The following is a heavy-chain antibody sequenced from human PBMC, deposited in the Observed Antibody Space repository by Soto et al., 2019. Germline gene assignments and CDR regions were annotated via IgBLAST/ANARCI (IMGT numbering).Heavy chain of an antibody. CDR2: INHSGST. D-gene: IGHD3-9*01. CDR1: GGSFSGYY. V-gene: IGHV4-34*01. J-gene: IGHJ6*03. CDR3: ARGLYDINYMDV. Sequence: SETLSLTCAVYGGSFSGYYWSWIRQPPGKGLEWIGEINHSGSTNYNPSLKSRVTISVDTSKNQFSLKLSSVTAADTAVYYCARGLYDINYMDVWGKGTTVTVSS.